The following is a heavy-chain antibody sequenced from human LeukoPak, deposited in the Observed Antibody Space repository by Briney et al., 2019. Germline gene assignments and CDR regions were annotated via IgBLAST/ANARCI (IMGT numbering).Heavy chain of an antibody. CDR1: GGSISSYYW. D-gene: IGHD3-9*01. CDR2: IYWDDDK. CDR3: AHRPRGYYDILTGQGAFDI. J-gene: IGHJ3*02. V-gene: IGHV2-5*08. Sequence: TLSLTCTVSGGSISSYYWSWIRQPPGKALEWLALIYWDDDKRYSPSLKSRLTITKDTSKNQVVLTMTNMDPVDTATYYCAHRPRGYYDILTGQGAFDIWGQGTMVTVSS.